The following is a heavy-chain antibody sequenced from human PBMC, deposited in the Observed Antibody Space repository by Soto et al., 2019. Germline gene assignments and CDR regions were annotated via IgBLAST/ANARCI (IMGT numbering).Heavy chain of an antibody. CDR3: ARARWRSSSWYFGGDRLFDP. J-gene: IGHJ5*02. D-gene: IGHD6-13*01. CDR1: GGSFSGYY. V-gene: IGHV4-34*01. Sequence: QVQLQQWGAGLLKPSETLSLTCAVYGGSFSGYYWSWIRQPPGKGLEWIGEINNSGSTNYNPSIKTRVTISVDTSKKQFSLTLSSVTAADTAVYYCARARWRSSSWYFGGDRLFDPWGQGTLVTVSS. CDR2: INNSGST.